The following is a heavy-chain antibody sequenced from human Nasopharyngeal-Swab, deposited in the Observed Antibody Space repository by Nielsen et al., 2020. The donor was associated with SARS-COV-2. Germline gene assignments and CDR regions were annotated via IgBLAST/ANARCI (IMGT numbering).Heavy chain of an antibody. J-gene: IGHJ3*02. V-gene: IGHV4-59*01. CDR1: SDSIGGYY. D-gene: IGHD2-15*01. CDR2: IYYTGST. CDR3: ARAGDSGVWYAFDI. Sequence: SETLSLTCTVSSDSIGGYYWSWIRQPPGKGLEWLGYIYYTGSTNYNHSLKSRVTMSVDTSKKGLSLELTSVTAADTAVYYCARAGDSGVWYAFDIWGQGTRVTVSS.